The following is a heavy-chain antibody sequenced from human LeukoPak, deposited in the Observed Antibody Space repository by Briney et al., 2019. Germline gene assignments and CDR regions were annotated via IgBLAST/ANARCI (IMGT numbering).Heavy chain of an antibody. CDR1: GGSISSYY. D-gene: IGHD2-15*01. CDR2: IYYSGST. V-gene: IGHV4-59*12. Sequence: SETLSLTCTVSGGSISSYYWSWIRQPPGKGLEWIGYIYYSGSTNYNPSLKSRVTISVDTSKNQFSLKLSSVTAADTAVYYCARYCSGGSCYDHFDYWGQGTLVTVSS. J-gene: IGHJ4*02. CDR3: ARYCSGGSCYDHFDY.